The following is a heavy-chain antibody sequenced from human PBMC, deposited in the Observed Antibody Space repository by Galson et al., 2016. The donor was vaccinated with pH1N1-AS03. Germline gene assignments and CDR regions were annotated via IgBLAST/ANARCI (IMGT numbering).Heavy chain of an antibody. Sequence: QSGAEVKKPGESLKISCKASGYDFINYWIGWVRQMPGRGLEWMGVIDPRDSDTRYSPSFQGQVTISADKSITTAHLQWDSLKASDTGMYFCARHRQSETYSEAFDIWGQGTMVTASS. CDR2: IDPRDSDT. CDR3: ARHRQSETYSEAFDI. J-gene: IGHJ3*02. D-gene: IGHD2-15*01. V-gene: IGHV5-51*01. CDR1: GYDFINYW.